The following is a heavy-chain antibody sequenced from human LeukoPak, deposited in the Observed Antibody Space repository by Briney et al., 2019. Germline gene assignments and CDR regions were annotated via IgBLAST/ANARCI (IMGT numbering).Heavy chain of an antibody. V-gene: IGHV4-38-2*02. CDR1: GYSISSGYY. J-gene: IGHJ5*02. CDR3: ARGASNWFDP. Sequence: PSETLSLTCTVSGYSISSGYYWGWIRQSPGKGLEWIGSIYHSGSTYYNPSLKSRVTISVDTSKNQFSLQLSSVTAADTAVYYCARGASNWFDPWGQGTLVTVSS. CDR2: IYHSGST. D-gene: IGHD2-21*01.